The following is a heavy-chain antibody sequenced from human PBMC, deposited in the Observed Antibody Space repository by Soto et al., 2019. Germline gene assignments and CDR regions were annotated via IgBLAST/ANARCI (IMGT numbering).Heavy chain of an antibody. Sequence: EVQLVESGGGLVQPGGSLRLSCAASGFTFSNYWMHWVRQAPGKGLVWVARINIDGSNRDYADYVKGRFTISRDDAKNTLYLQMNSLRVEDTALYYCVRGASSWNGIDYWGQGTLVTVAS. CDR1: GFTFSNYW. V-gene: IGHV3-74*01. CDR2: INIDGSNR. CDR3: VRGASSWNGIDY. J-gene: IGHJ4*02. D-gene: IGHD6-13*01.